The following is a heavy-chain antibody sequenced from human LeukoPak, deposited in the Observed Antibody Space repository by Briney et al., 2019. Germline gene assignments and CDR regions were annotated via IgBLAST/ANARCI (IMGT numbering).Heavy chain of an antibody. V-gene: IGHV3-7*01. D-gene: IGHD4-11*01. CDR3: ARDRGYSNFDY. CDR1: GFGFSNYW. CDR2: MNADGSEK. J-gene: IGHJ4*02. Sequence: PGESLRLSWAASGFGFSNYWMSWVRQAPGKGLEWVANMNADGSEKNYFDSVKGRFTISRDNAQDSLYLQMNSLRAEDTAVYYCARDRGYSNFDYWGQGTLLTVSS.